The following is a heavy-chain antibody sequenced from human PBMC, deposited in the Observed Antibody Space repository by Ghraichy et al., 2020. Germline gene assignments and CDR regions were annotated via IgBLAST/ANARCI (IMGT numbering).Heavy chain of an antibody. Sequence: SETLSLTCTVSVGSISSYYWSWIRQPPGKGLEWIGYIYYSGSTNYNPSLKSRVTISVDTSKNQFSLQLSSVTTADTAVYYCARYDYGDVYFDYWGQGTLVTVSS. D-gene: IGHD4-17*01. CDR1: VGSISSYY. V-gene: IGHV4-59*01. CDR2: IYYSGST. J-gene: IGHJ4*02. CDR3: ARYDYGDVYFDY.